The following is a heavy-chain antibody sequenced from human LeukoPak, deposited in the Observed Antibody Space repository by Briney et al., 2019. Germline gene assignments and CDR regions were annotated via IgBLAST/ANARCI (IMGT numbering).Heavy chain of an antibody. CDR2: ISSSSSSI. D-gene: IGHD1-26*01. J-gene: IGHJ4*02. Sequence: TAGGSLRLSCAASGFTFSSYSMNWVRHAPGKGLEWVSSISSSSSSIYYAHSVKGRFTISRDNAKNSLYLQMNSLRAEDTAVYYCAREVPQYSGSYNYWGQGTLVTVSS. CDR1: GFTFSSYS. V-gene: IGHV3-21*01. CDR3: AREVPQYSGSYNY.